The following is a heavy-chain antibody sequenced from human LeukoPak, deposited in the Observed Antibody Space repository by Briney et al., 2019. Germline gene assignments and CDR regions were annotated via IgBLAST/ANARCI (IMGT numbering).Heavy chain of an antibody. J-gene: IGHJ4*02. CDR2: IIPIFGTA. D-gene: IGHD4-17*01. Sequence: GASVNVSCKASGGTFSSYAISWVRQAPGQGLEWMGGIIPIFGTANYAQKFQGRVTITADESTSTAYMELSSLRSEDTAVYYCASGTTVTTFDYWGQGTLVTVSS. CDR3: ASGTTVTTFDY. V-gene: IGHV1-69*13. CDR1: GGTFSSYA.